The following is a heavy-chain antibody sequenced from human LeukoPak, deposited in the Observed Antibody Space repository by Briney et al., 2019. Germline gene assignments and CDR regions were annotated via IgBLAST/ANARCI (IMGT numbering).Heavy chain of an antibody. V-gene: IGHV3-23*01. CDR3: TGNSGWYGLS. CDR2: IDYDGGSG. D-gene: IGHD6-19*01. Sequence: GGSLRLSCTVSGFTLSSYEMSWIRQAPGKGLEWVSSIDYDGGSGHYADSVKGRFTISRDDSNNTLFLHLNSLRGEDTAVYYCTGNSGWYGLSWGQGTLVTVSS. CDR1: GFTLSSYE. J-gene: IGHJ1*01.